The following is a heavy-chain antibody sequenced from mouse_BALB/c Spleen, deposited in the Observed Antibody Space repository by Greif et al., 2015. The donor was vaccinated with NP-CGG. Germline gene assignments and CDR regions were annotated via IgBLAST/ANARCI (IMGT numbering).Heavy chain of an antibody. V-gene: IGHV5-6-2*01. CDR2: INSNGGST. CDR1: GFTFSSYC. Sequence: EVKVVDSGGGLVKLGGSLKLSCAASGFTFSSYCMSWVRQTPEKRLELVAAINSNGGSTYYPDTVKGRFTISRDNAKNTLYLQMSSLKFEDTALYYCARGGLRGAMDYWGQGTSVTVSS. CDR3: ARGGLRGAMDY. J-gene: IGHJ4*01. D-gene: IGHD2-2*01.